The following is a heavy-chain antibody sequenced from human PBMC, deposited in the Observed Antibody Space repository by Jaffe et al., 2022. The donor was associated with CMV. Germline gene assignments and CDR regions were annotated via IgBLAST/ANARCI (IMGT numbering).Heavy chain of an antibody. J-gene: IGHJ3*02. Sequence: QAQLVQSGAEVKKPGASVKVSCKAFGYTFTNYGITWVRQAPGQGLEWMGWISGNNDNANYAQKPHGRVTLTTDPSTSTAYMEMRSLRSDDTAVYYCARYVQYRRGNPQGAFDIWGQGTMVSVSS. V-gene: IGHV1-18*04. CDR2: ISGNNDNA. D-gene: IGHD2-15*01. CDR1: GYTFTNYG. CDR3: ARYVQYRRGNPQGAFDI.